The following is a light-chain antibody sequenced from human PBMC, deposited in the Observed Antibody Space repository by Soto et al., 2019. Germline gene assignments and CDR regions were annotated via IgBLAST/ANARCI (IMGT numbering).Light chain of an antibody. J-gene: IGLJ7*01. CDR2: EGS. Sequence: QYALTQPASVSGSPGQSITISCTGTSSDVGSYNLVSWYQQHPGKAPKLMIYEGSKRPSGISNRFSGSKSGNTASLTISGLQAEDEAEYYCCSYADSSRIYVFGSGTQLTVL. CDR1: SSDVGSYNL. V-gene: IGLV2-23*01. CDR3: CSYADSSRIYV.